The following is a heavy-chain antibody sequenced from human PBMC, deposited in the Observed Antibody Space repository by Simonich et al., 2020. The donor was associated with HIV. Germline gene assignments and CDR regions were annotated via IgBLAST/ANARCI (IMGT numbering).Heavy chain of an antibody. D-gene: IGHD3-3*01. J-gene: IGHJ4*02. V-gene: IGHV4-34*01. CDR1: GGSFSGYY. Sequence: QVQLQQWGAGLLKPSETLSLTCAVYGGSFSGYYWSWIRQPPWKGLEWIGEINHSGITNYKSSLNSRATISVDKSKNQFSLKLSSVTAADTAIYYCARRDRELILYFDYWGQGNLVTVSS. CDR2: INHSGIT. CDR3: ARRDRELILYFDY.